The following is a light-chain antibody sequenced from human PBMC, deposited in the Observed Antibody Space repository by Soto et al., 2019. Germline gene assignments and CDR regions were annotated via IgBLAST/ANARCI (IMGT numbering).Light chain of an antibody. CDR2: DAS. CDR3: QQYSRLWT. CDR1: KSISSW. J-gene: IGKJ1*01. Sequence: DIQMTQSPSTLSASVGDRVTITCRASKSISSWLAWYQQKPGKAPKLLISDASRLESGVPSRFSGSGSGTEFTLTISSLQPDDFATYYCQQYSRLWTFGQGTKVDIK. V-gene: IGKV1-5*01.